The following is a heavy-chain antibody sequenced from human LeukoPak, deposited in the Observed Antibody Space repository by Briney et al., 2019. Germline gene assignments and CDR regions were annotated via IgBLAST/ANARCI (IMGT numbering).Heavy chain of an antibody. D-gene: IGHD4-17*01. CDR3: ARGQIGTTTVRGYNWFDP. Sequence: SETLSLTCAVYGGSFCGYYWRWIRQPPGQVLEWIGEINHSGSTNYNLSLKSRVTISVDTSKNQFSLKLSSVTAADTAVYYCARGQIGTTTVRGYNWFDPWGQGTLVTVSS. CDR1: GGSFCGYY. V-gene: IGHV4-34*01. J-gene: IGHJ5*02. CDR2: INHSGST.